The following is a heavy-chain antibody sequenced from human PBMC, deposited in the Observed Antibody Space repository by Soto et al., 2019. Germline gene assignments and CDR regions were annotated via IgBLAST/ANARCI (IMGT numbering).Heavy chain of an antibody. CDR3: VKDGSSGWPYYYGMDV. J-gene: IGHJ6*02. D-gene: IGHD6-19*01. CDR1: GFTFSSYV. Sequence: LRLSCAASGFTFSSYVMHWVRQAPVKGLEWVAVISYDGRNKYYADSVKGRFTISRDNSKNTLYLQMSSLRPEDTAVYYCVKDGSSGWPYYYGMDVWGQGTTVTVSS. V-gene: IGHV3-30*18. CDR2: ISYDGRNK.